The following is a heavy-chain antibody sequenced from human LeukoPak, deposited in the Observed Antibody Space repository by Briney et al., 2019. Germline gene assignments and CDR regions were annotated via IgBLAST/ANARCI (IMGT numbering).Heavy chain of an antibody. Sequence: GGSLRLSCAASGFTFSRYDMSWVRQAPGQGLEWVSAISGSGGSTYYADSVKGRFTISRDNSKNTLYLQMNSLRAEDTAVYYCAKRGGGYDILTGYYYSWYFGYWGQGTLDTVSS. V-gene: IGHV3-23*01. CDR1: GFTFSRYD. D-gene: IGHD3-9*01. J-gene: IGHJ4*02. CDR2: ISGSGGST. CDR3: AKRGGGYDILTGYYYSWYFGY.